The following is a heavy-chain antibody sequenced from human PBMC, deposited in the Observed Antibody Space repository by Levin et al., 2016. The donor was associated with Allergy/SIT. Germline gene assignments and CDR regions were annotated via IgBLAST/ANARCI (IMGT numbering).Heavy chain of an antibody. J-gene: IGHJ4*02. V-gene: IGHV6-1*01. CDR3: AASDSSSWQPNFDY. CDR2: TYYRSKWYN. Sequence: WIRQSPSRGLEWLGRTYYRSKWYNDYAVSVKSRITINPDTSKNQFSLQLNSVTPEDTAVYYCAASDSSSWQPNFDYWGQGTLVTVSS. D-gene: IGHD6-13*01.